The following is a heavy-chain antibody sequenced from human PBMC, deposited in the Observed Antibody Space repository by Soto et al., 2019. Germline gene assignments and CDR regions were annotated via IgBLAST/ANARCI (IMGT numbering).Heavy chain of an antibody. CDR1: GFTFSSYG. Sequence: PGGSLRLSCAASGFTFSSYGMHWVRQAPGKGLEWVAVIWYDGSNKYYADSVKGRFTISRDNSKNTLYLQMNSLRAEDTAVYYCARGSDFWSGYYRIGYGMDAWGQGTTVTVSS. V-gene: IGHV3-33*01. D-gene: IGHD3-3*01. CDR3: ARGSDFWSGYYRIGYGMDA. CDR2: IWYDGSNK. J-gene: IGHJ6*02.